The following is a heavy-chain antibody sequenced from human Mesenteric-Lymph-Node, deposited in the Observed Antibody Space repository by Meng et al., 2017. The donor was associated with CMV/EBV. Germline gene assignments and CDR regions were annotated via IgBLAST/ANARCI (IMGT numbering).Heavy chain of an antibody. J-gene: IGHJ4*02. CDR1: GFDFSDYY. Sequence: GESLKISCAASGFDFSDYYMNWIRQAPGRGLEWISYISRSGTTIVYADSVKGRFTISRDNAKNSLYLQMNSLRADDTAVYYCARDGDKAELAAYWGQGTLVTVSS. CDR3: ARDGDKAELAAY. CDR2: ISRSGTTI. V-gene: IGHV3-11*01. D-gene: IGHD1-26*01.